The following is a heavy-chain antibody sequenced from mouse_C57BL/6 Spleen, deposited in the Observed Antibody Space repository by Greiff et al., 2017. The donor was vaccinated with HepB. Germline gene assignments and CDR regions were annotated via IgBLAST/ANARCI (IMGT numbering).Heavy chain of an antibody. D-gene: IGHD1-1*01. V-gene: IGHV1-85*01. CDR1: GYTFTSYD. Sequence: QVQLKESGPELVKPGASVKLSCKASGYTFTSYDINWAKQRPGQGLEWIGLISPRDGSTKYNEKFKGKSTLTVDTSSSTAYMELHSLTSEDSAVYFCARSQITTWYFDVWGTGTTVTVSS. J-gene: IGHJ1*03. CDR3: ARSQITTWYFDV. CDR2: ISPRDGST.